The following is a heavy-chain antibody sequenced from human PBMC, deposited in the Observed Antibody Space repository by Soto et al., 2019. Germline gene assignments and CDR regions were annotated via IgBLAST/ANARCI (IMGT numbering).Heavy chain of an antibody. V-gene: IGHV1-18*01. J-gene: IGHJ6*03. Sequence: ASVKVSCTASGYTFTSYGISWVRQAPGQGLEWMGWISAYNGNTNYAQKLQGRVTMTTDTSTSTAYMELRSLRSDDTAVYYCARRYYGSGSYYYYYYMDVWGKGTTVTVSS. CDR2: ISAYNGNT. CDR3: ARRYYGSGSYYYYYYMDV. CDR1: GYTFTSYG. D-gene: IGHD3-10*01.